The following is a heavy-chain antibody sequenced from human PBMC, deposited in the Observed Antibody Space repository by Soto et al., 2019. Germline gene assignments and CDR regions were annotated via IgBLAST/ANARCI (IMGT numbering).Heavy chain of an antibody. CDR2: ISSSSSYI. V-gene: IGHV3-21*01. CDR1: GFTFSSYS. J-gene: IGHJ4*02. CDR3: AGAYCSGGSGYSADS. D-gene: IGHD2-15*01. Sequence: EVQLVESGGGLVKPGGSLRLSCAASGFTFSSYSMNWVRQAPGKGLEWVSSISSSSSYIYYADSVKGRFTISRDNAKNSLYMQMNSLRAEDTAVYYCAGAYCSGGSGYSADSWGQGTLVTVSS.